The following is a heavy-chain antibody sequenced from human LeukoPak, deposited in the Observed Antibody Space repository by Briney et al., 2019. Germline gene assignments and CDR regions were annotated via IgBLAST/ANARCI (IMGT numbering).Heavy chain of an antibody. D-gene: IGHD2-15*01. CDR2: INPNSGGT. CDR1: GYTFTSYD. V-gene: IGHV1-2*02. Sequence: ASVKVSCKASGYTFTSYDINWVRQATGQGLEWMGWINPNSGGTNYAQKFQGRVTMTRDTSISTAYMELSRLRSDDTAVYYCASPGGYFCSGGSCYNYWGQGTLVTVSS. J-gene: IGHJ4*02. CDR3: ASPGGYFCSGGSCYNY.